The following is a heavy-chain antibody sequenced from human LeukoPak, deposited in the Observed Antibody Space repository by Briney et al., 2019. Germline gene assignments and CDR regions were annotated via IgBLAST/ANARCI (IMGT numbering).Heavy chain of an antibody. CDR2: IYYSGST. CDR1: GGSISSYY. V-gene: IGHV4-59*08. D-gene: IGHD6-19*01. CDR3: ARIDRAVAGTIDY. Sequence: SETLSLTCTVSGGSISSYYWSWIRQPPGKGLEWIGYIYYSGSTNYNPSLKSRVTISVDTSKNQFSLKLSSVTAADTAVYYCARIDRAVAGTIDYWGQGTLVTVSS. J-gene: IGHJ4*02.